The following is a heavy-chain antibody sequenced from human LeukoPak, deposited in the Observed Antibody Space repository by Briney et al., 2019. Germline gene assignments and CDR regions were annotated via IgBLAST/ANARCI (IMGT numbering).Heavy chain of an antibody. CDR3: ASFVDTAMGLFDY. V-gene: IGHV4-34*01. D-gene: IGHD5-18*01. J-gene: IGHJ4*02. CDR2: INHSGST. CDR1: GGSFSGYY. Sequence: PSETLSLTCAVYGGSFSGYYWSWIRQPPGKGLEWIGEINHSGSTNYNPSLKSRVTISVDTSKNQFSLKLSSVTAADTAVYYCASFVDTAMGLFDYWGQGTLVTVSS.